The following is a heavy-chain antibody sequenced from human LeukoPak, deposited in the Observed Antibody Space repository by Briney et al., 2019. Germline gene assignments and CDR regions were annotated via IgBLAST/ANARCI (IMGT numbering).Heavy chain of an antibody. CDR1: GGTFSSYG. D-gene: IGHD3-10*01. V-gene: IGHV1-69*05. Sequence: SVKVSCKASGGTFSSYGISWVRQAPGQGLVWMGRIIPIFDTANYAQKFQGRVTITTDESTSTAYMELSSLRSEDTAVYYCAFGLGYYYYMDVWGKGTTVTVSS. J-gene: IGHJ6*03. CDR3: AFGLGYYYYMDV. CDR2: IIPIFDTA.